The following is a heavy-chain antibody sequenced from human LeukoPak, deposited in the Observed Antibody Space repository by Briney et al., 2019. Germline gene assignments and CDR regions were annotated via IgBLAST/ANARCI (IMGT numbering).Heavy chain of an antibody. CDR2: ISSNGGST. CDR3: ARDHDPLYFDY. CDR1: GFTFSSYA. Sequence: PGGSLRLSCAASGFTFSSYAMHWVRQAPGKGLEYVSAISSNGGSTYYANSVKGRFTISRDNSKNTLYLQMGSLRAEDMAVYYCARDHDPLYFDYWGQGTLVTVSS. V-gene: IGHV3-64*01. D-gene: IGHD1-1*01. J-gene: IGHJ4*02.